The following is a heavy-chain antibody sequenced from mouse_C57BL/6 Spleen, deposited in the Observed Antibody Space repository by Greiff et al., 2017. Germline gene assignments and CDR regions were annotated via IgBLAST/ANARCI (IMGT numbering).Heavy chain of an antibody. Sequence: VKLVESGPGLVAPSQSLSITCTVSGFSLTSYGVHWVRQPPGKGLEWLVVIWSDGSTTYNSALKSRLSISKDNSKSQVFLKMNSLQTDDTAMYYCARHGGYGNYYAMDYWGQGTSVTVSS. D-gene: IGHD2-1*01. CDR3: ARHGGYGNYYAMDY. J-gene: IGHJ4*01. V-gene: IGHV2-6-1*01. CDR1: GFSLTSYG. CDR2: IWSDGST.